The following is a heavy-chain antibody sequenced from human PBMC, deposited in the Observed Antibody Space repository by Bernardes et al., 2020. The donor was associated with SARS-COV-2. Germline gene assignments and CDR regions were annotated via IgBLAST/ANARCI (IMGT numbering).Heavy chain of an antibody. CDR2: ISNSGSTI. V-gene: IGHV3-11*01. CDR3: ARDTAMIKANYYYYGMDV. J-gene: IGHJ6*02. D-gene: IGHD5-18*01. Sequence: GGSLRLSCAASGFTFSDYYMSWIRQAPGKGLEWVSYISNSGSTIYYADSVKGRFTISRDNAKNSLYLQMNSLRAEDTAVYYCARDTAMIKANYYYYGMDVWGRGTTVTVSS. CDR1: GFTFSDYY.